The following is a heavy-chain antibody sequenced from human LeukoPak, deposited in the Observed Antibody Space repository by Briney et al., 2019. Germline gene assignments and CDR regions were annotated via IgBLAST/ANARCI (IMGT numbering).Heavy chain of an antibody. CDR2: ISGSGGST. CDR3: TTGLEWFPFRFDP. CDR1: GFTFSSYA. J-gene: IGHJ5*02. Sequence: GGSLRLSCAASGFTFSSYAMSWVRQAPGKGLEWVSAISGSGGSTYYADSVKGRFTISRDNSKNTLYLQMNSLKTEDTAVYYCTTGLEWFPFRFDPWGQGTLVTVSS. V-gene: IGHV3-23*01. D-gene: IGHD3-3*01.